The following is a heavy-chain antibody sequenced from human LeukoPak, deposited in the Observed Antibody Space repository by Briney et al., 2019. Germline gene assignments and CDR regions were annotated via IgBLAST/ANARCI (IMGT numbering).Heavy chain of an antibody. CDR1: GFTFSSYA. D-gene: IGHD3-3*01. Sequence: GGSLRLSCAASGFTFSSYALSWVRQAPGKGLEWASAISGSGGSTYYADSVKGRFTISRDNSKNTLYLQMNSLRAEDTAVYYCAKRGYYDFPPPVGYYFDYWGQGALVTVSS. CDR3: AKRGYYDFPPPVGYYFDY. J-gene: IGHJ4*02. V-gene: IGHV3-23*01. CDR2: ISGSGGST.